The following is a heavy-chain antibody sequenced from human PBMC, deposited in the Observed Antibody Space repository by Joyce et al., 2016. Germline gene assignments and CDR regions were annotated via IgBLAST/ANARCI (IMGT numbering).Heavy chain of an antibody. CDR3: ARRRAAPGYWYFDL. J-gene: IGHJ2*01. V-gene: IGHV4-34*02. CDR1: GGSFSGYY. Sequence: QGLLQQWGAGLLKPSETLSLSCAVSGGSFSGYYWSWIRQPPGKGLEWAGEINEKGSTNYRPSLKRRLTISVDTSKNQFSLKVISVTAADTAVYYCARRRAAPGYWYFDLWGRGTLVTVSS. CDR2: INEKGST. D-gene: IGHD6-6*01.